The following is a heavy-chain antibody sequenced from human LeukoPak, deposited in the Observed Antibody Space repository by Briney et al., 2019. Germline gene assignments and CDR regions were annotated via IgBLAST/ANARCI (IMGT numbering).Heavy chain of an antibody. CDR3: ARHSGLRSPFDP. Sequence: SETLSLTCTVSGGSISTTNYYWGWIRQPPGRDLEWIGSIYSSGNTYYNPSLESRVTISVDTSKNQLSLKLTTATAADTSVYYCARHSGLRSPFDPWGQGTLVTVSS. D-gene: IGHD3-3*01. V-gene: IGHV4-39*01. J-gene: IGHJ5*02. CDR1: GGSISTTNYY. CDR2: IYSSGNT.